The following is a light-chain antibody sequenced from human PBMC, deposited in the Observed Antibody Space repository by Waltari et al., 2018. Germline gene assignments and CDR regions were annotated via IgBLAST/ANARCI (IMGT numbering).Light chain of an antibody. CDR3: QQYNSYPLN. CDR2: KTS. J-gene: IGKJ4*01. CDR1: QSISGR. V-gene: IGKV1-5*03. Sequence: DIQMTQSPSTLSASVGDRATITCRASQSISGRFAWFQQKPGKAPNLLIFKTSSLESGVPSRFSGSGSGTEFTLTISSLQPDDFATYYCQQYNSYPLNFGGGTKVEFK.